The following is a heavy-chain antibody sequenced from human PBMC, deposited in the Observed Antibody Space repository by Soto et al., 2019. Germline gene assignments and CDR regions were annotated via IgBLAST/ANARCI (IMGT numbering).Heavy chain of an antibody. J-gene: IGHJ3*02. CDR2: INPNSGGT. CDR1: GYTFTGYY. CDR3: ARGPLGYCSSTSCYPAFDI. D-gene: IGHD2-2*01. V-gene: IGHV1-2*04. Sequence: ASVKVSCKASGYTFTGYYMHWVRQAPGQGLEWMGWINPNSGGTNYAQKFQGWVTMTRDTSISTAYMELSRLRSDDTAVYYCARGPLGYCSSTSCYPAFDIWGKGTMVTVS.